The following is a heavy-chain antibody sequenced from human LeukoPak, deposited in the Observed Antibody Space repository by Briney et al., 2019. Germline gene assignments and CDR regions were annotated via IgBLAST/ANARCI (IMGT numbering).Heavy chain of an antibody. CDR3: AREARGLGYYDSSGYRAFDI. CDR2: IYYSGST. J-gene: IGHJ3*02. CDR1: GGSFSSGDYY. V-gene: IGHV4-30-4*08. D-gene: IGHD3-22*01. Sequence: SETLSLTCTVSGGSFSSGDYYWSWIRQPPGKGLEWIGYIYYSGSTKYNPSLKSRVSISEDTSKHQFSLKLTSVTAADTAVYYCAREARGLGYYDSSGYRAFDIWGQGTMVTVSS.